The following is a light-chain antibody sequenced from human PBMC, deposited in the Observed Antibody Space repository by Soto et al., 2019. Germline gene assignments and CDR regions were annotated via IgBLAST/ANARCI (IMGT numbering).Light chain of an antibody. CDR2: DVS. Sequence: QSALTQPASVSGSPGQSIAISCTGSSSDIGDYNYVSWYQQHPGKAPKLMIYDVSNRPSGVSNRFSGSVSGNTASLTISGLQPEDEADYYCSSYTGSSTVVFGGGTKVTVL. J-gene: IGLJ2*01. CDR3: SSYTGSSTVV. CDR1: SSDIGDYNY. V-gene: IGLV2-14*01.